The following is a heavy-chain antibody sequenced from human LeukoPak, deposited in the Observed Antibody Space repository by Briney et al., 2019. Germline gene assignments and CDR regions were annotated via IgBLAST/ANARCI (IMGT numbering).Heavy chain of an antibody. CDR1: GGSISSYY. CDR3: AGLYSGYEFDY. J-gene: IGHJ4*02. Sequence: SETLSLTCTVSGGSISSYYWSWIRQPPGKGLEWIGYIYYSGSTNYNPSLKSRVTISVDTSKNQFSLKLNSVTAADPAVYYCAGLYSGYEFDYWGQGTLVTVSS. CDR2: IYYSGST. D-gene: IGHD5-12*01. V-gene: IGHV4-59*08.